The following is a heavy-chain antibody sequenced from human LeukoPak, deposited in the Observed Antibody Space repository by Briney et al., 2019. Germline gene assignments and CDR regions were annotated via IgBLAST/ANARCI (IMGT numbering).Heavy chain of an antibody. CDR1: GGTFSRYT. J-gene: IGHJ4*02. Sequence: SVKVSCKASGGTFSRYTISWVRQAPGQGLEWMGRIIPILGIANYAQKFQGRVTVTADKSTSTAYMELSSLRSEDTAVYYCAGHDRAAGFDYWGQGTLVTVSS. CDR3: AGHDRAAGFDY. CDR2: IIPILGIA. V-gene: IGHV1-69*02. D-gene: IGHD2-15*01.